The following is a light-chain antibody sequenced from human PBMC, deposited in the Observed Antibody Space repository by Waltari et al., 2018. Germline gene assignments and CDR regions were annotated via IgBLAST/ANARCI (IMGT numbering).Light chain of an antibody. V-gene: IGLV4-69*01. CDR1: SGHSSYA. J-gene: IGLJ2*01. CDR3: QTWDTGTHVV. CDR2: VSSAGSH. Sequence: QVVLTQSPSASASLGASVKLTCTLSSGHSSYAIAWHQQQPEKGPRYLMKVSSAGSHQKGDGIPDRFSGSSSVTERYLTISSVQSEDEADYYCQTWDTGTHVVFGGGTKLTVL.